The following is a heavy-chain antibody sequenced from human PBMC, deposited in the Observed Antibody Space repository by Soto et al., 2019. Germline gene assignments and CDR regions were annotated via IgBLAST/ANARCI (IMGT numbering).Heavy chain of an antibody. D-gene: IGHD2-2*01. Sequence: GGSLRLSCAASGFTVSSNYMSWVRQAPGKGLEWVSVIYSGGSTYYADSVKGRFTISRDNSKNTLYLQMNSLRAENTAVYYCAMVGGDIVVAPAASQNYYYYMDVWGKGTTVTVSS. CDR1: GFTVSSNY. V-gene: IGHV3-66*01. CDR3: AMVGGDIVVAPAASQNYYYYMDV. CDR2: IYSGGST. J-gene: IGHJ6*03.